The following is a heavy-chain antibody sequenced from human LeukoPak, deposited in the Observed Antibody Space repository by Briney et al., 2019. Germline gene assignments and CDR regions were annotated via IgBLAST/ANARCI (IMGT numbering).Heavy chain of an antibody. CDR2: IRFDGSNK. V-gene: IGHV3-30*02. CDR3: AKEWAGSGTPLFDY. J-gene: IGHJ4*02. CDR1: GFTFSSYS. Sequence: GGSLRLSCAASGFTFSSYSMNWVRQAPGKGLEWVAFIRFDGSNKHYAESVKGRFTISRDNSKNTLYLQMNSLRAEDTAVYYCAKEWAGSGTPLFDYWGQGTLVTVSS. D-gene: IGHD1-26*01.